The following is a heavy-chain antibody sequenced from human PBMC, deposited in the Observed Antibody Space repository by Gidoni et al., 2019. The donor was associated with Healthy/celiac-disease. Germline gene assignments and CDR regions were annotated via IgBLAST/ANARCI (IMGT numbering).Heavy chain of an antibody. Sequence: EVQLVESGGGLVQPGGARRLACAASGCTFSSYWMHWVRQAPGTGLVWVSRINSDGSSTSYADSVKGRFTISRDNAKNTLYLQMNSLRAEDTAVYYCARDSSETEKFDYWGQGTLVTVSS. V-gene: IGHV3-74*01. D-gene: IGHD2-2*01. CDR2: INSDGSST. CDR3: ARDSSETEKFDY. CDR1: GCTFSSYW. J-gene: IGHJ4*02.